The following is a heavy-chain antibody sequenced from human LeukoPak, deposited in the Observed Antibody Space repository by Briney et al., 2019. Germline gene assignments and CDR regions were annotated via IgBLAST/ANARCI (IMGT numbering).Heavy chain of an antibody. V-gene: IGHV4-31*03. J-gene: IGHJ5*02. CDR3: ARDSSGSYQYNWFDP. CDR1: GDSISSGGYY. CDR2: TYYSGST. Sequence: SETLSLTCTVSGDSISSGGYYWNWIRQHPGKGLEWIGYTYYSGSTYCNPSLKSRVTISVDTSKNQFSLKLNSVTAADTAVYYCARDSSGSYQYNWFDPWGQGTLVTVSS. D-gene: IGHD1-26*01.